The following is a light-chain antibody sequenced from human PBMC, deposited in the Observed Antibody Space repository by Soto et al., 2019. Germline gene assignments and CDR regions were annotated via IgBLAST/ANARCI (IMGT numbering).Light chain of an antibody. CDR1: QSVSRF. V-gene: IGKV3-11*01. J-gene: IGKJ5*01. Sequence: IELTQSPESLSLSPGERPTLSCRASQSVSRFLAWYQLKPGQAPRLLIYDASKRATGIPARFSATGSASDFTLTINSLEPEDFAVYYCQHRSDWPTFGQGTRLAIK. CDR2: DAS. CDR3: QHRSDWPT.